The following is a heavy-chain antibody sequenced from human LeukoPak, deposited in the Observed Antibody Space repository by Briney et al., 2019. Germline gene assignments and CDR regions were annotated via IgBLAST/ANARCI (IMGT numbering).Heavy chain of an antibody. D-gene: IGHD6-19*01. CDR2: IYYSGST. CDR3: AGVIGADTAYWYFDI. V-gene: IGHV4-59*01. CDR1: GGSISSYY. J-gene: IGHJ2*01. Sequence: SETLSLTCTVSGGSISSYYWSWIRQPPGKGLECIGYIYYSGSTNYNPSLKSRVTISVGTSKNQFSLKLSSVTAADTAVYYCAGVIGADTAYWYFDIWGRGTLVTVSS.